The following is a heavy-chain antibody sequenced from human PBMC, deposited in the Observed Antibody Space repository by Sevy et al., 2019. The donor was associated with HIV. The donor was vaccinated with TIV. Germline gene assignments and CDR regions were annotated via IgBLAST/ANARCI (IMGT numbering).Heavy chain of an antibody. V-gene: IGHV1-2*06. J-gene: IGHJ6*02. CDR3: VRAPTDFWTGRMDV. CDR2: INPISGAT. CDR1: GYSFTGYY. Sequence: ASVKVSCKASGYSFTGYYMHWVRQAPGQGLEWMGRINPISGATDDSQKFQGRVTMTRDTSISTAYMEVSRLRSDDTAVYYCVRAPTDFWTGRMDVWGQGTTVTVSS. D-gene: IGHD3-3*01.